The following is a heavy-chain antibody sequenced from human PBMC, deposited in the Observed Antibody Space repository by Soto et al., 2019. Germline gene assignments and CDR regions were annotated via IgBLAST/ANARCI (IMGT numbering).Heavy chain of an antibody. Sequence: GGSLRLSCAASGFTFSYYYMSWVRQAPGKGLEWLSYISSSGSTRNYADSVKGRFTISRDNAKNSLYLQMNSLGVEDTAVYYCAREDCSGVRCPQPRFSYSGMDVWGQGTTVTVSS. D-gene: IGHD2-15*01. CDR2: ISSSGSTR. CDR3: AREDCSGVRCPQPRFSYSGMDV. J-gene: IGHJ6*02. CDR1: GFTFSYYY. V-gene: IGHV3-11*01.